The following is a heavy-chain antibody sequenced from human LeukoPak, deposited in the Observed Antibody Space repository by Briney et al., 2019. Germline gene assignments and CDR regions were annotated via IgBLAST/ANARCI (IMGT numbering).Heavy chain of an antibody. CDR3: AKFVNYGNYYYYYYMDV. Sequence: PGGSLRLSCTASGFTFGDYALSWFRQAPGKGLEWVAFIRSRAYGATTEYAASVKDRFTISRDDSESIAYLHMNSLKTGDTAVYYCAKFVNYGNYYYYYYMDVWGKGITVTVSS. D-gene: IGHD3-10*01. J-gene: IGHJ6*03. CDR1: GFTFGDYA. CDR2: IRSRAYGATT. V-gene: IGHV3-49*03.